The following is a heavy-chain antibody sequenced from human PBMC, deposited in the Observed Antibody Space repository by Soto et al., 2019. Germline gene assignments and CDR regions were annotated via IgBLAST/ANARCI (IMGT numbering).Heavy chain of an antibody. J-gene: IGHJ5*02. CDR2: IPYVGNNK. D-gene: IGHD3-16*01. Sequence: VGSLRLSCAASGFTLSSYGIHWVRQPPGKGLEWVALIPYVGNNKYYADSVRGRFTISRDNSKNTVYLQMNSLRPEDTAVYYCAKDVGGPNWFDPWGQGTLVTVSS. CDR1: GFTLSSYG. CDR3: AKDVGGPNWFDP. V-gene: IGHV3-30*18.